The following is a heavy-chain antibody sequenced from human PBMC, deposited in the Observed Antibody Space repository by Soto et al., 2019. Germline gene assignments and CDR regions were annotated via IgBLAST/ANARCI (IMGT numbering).Heavy chain of an antibody. CDR1: GGSISSYY. V-gene: IGHV4-59*01. CDR2: IYYSGST. J-gene: IGHJ6*02. CDR3: ARGRGSGSSFYYYGMDV. D-gene: IGHD3-10*01. Sequence: PSETLSLTCTVPGGSISSYYWSWIRQPPWKGLEWIGYIYYSGSTNYNTSLKSRVTISVDTSKNQFSLKLSSVTAADTAVYYCARGRGSGSSFYYYGMDVWGQGTTVTVSS.